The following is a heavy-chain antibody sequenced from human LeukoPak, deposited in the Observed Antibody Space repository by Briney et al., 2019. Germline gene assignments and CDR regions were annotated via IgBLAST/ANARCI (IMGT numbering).Heavy chain of an antibody. V-gene: IGHV3-33*01. J-gene: IGHJ3*02. CDR2: MLYDGSIK. CDR3: ARAVGPFDI. Sequence: GGSLRLSCAPPGDTLSTYGTHSVRQAPGKGLEWVAVMLYDGSIKYYADSVKGRFTISRDNSKDTLSLQMNSLRAEDTAVYYCARAVGPFDIWGQGTIVIVSS. CDR1: GDTLSTYG.